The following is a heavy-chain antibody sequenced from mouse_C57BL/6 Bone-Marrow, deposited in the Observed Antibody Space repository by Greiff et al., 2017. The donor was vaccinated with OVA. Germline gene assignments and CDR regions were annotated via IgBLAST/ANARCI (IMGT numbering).Heavy chain of an antibody. CDR2: IDPSDSEP. Sequence: QVQLKQPGAELVRPGSSVQLSCKASGYTFTSYWMHWVKQRPIQDLEWIGHIDPSDSEPHYNQKFKDTATLTVDKSSSTAYMQISSLTSEDAAVYYCARGYFDYWGQGTTLTVSS. CDR3: ARGYFDY. CDR1: GYTFTSYW. J-gene: IGHJ2*01. V-gene: IGHV1-52*01.